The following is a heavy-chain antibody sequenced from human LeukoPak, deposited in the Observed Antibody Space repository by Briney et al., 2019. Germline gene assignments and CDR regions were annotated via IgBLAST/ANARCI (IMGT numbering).Heavy chain of an antibody. D-gene: IGHD6-19*01. J-gene: IGHJ4*02. CDR1: GGSISSSNW. Sequence: PSETLSLTCAVSGGSISSSNWWSWVRQPPGKGLEWIGEIYHSGSTNYNPSLKSRVTISVDKSKNQFSLKLSSVTAADTAVYYCARAARGSGWYGGNDYWGQGTLVTVSS. CDR3: ARAARGSGWYGGNDY. CDR2: IYHSGST. V-gene: IGHV4-4*02.